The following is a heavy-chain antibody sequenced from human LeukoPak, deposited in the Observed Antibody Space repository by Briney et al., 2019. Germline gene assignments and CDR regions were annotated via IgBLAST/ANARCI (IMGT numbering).Heavy chain of an antibody. CDR2: ISSSGSTV. CDR3: ARARYGYYSSHCAY. J-gene: IGHJ4*02. CDR1: GFTFSDYY. Sequence: GVSLRLSCAASGFTFSDYYMRWLRHARGRGVEGVSYISSSGSTVYYADSVKGRFTISRDNDKNSLYLQMNSLRAEDTAVYYRARARYGYYSSHCAYGGQGTRVTVS. D-gene: IGHD3-22*01. V-gene: IGHV3-11*01.